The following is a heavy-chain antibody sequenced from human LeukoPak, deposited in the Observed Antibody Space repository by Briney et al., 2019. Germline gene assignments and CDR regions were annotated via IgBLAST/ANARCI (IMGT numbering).Heavy chain of an antibody. V-gene: IGHV1-46*01. CDR3: ARDYYGSGSWGYYYYMDV. J-gene: IGHJ6*03. CDR2: INPSGGST. Sequence: ASVKVSCKTSGYTFTEYYMHWVRQAPGQGLEWMGIINPSGGSTSYAQKFQGRVTMTRDTSISTAYMELSRLRSDDTAVYYCARDYYGSGSWGYYYYMDVWGKGTTVTVSS. D-gene: IGHD3-10*01. CDR1: GYTFTEYY.